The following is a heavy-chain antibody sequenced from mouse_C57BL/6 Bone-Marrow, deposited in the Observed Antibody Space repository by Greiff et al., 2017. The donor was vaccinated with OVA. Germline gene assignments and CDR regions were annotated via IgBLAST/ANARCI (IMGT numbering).Heavy chain of an antibody. V-gene: IGHV5-9-1*02. CDR1: GFTFSSYA. D-gene: IGHD1-1*01. CDR3: TRGGYYGSGAY. J-gene: IGHJ3*01. CDR2: ISSGGDYI. Sequence: DVMLVESGEGLVKPGGSLKLSCAASGFTFSSYAMSWVRQTPEKRLEWVAYISSGGDYIYYADTVKGRFTISRDNARNTLYLQMSSLKSEDTAMYYCTRGGYYGSGAYWGQGTLVTVSA.